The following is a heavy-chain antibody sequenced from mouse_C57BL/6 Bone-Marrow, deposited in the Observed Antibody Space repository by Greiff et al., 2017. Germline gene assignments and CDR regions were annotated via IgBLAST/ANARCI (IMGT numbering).Heavy chain of an antibody. Sequence: EVKVEESGGGLVQPGGSMKLSCAASGFTFSDAWMDWVRQSPETGLEWVAEIRNKANNHATYYAESVKGRFTISRDDSKSSVYLQMNSLRAEDTGIYYCTRHLIYYYGSSYSYWYFDVWGTGTTVTVSS. CDR2: IRNKANNHAT. CDR1: GFTFSDAW. V-gene: IGHV6-6*01. D-gene: IGHD1-1*01. J-gene: IGHJ1*03. CDR3: TRHLIYYYGSSYSYWYFDV.